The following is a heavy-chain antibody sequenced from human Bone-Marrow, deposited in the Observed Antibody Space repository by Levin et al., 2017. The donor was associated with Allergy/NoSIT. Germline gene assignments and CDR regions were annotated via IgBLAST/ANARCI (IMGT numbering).Heavy chain of an antibody. CDR2: MNPKSGNT. V-gene: IGHV1-8*02. CDR3: ARGLKKQFPLPLSIWFDP. J-gene: IGHJ5*02. CDR1: GYTFSNND. Sequence: GASVKVSCKASGYTFSNNDINWVRQAAGQGLEWMGWMNPKSGNTGYAQKFQGRVTLTGNGSINTAYMELRGLRSEDTAVYYCARGLKKQFPLPLSIWFDPWGQGTLVTVSS. D-gene: IGHD2/OR15-2a*01.